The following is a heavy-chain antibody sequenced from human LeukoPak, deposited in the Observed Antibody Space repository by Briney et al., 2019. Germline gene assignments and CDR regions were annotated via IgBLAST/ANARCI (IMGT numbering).Heavy chain of an antibody. CDR3: AREWGIVVVPAAVGFDAFDI. Sequence: GGSLRLSCAASGFTFSSYWMSWVRQAPGKGLEWVANIKQDGSEKYYVDSVKGRFTISRDNAKNSLYLQMNSLRAEDTAVYYCAREWGIVVVPAAVGFDAFDIWGQGTMVTVSS. CDR1: GFTFSSYW. V-gene: IGHV3-7*01. CDR2: IKQDGSEK. J-gene: IGHJ3*02. D-gene: IGHD2-2*01.